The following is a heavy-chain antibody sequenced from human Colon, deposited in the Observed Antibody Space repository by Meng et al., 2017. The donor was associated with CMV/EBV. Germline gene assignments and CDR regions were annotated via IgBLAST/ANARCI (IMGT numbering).Heavy chain of an antibody. CDR1: GKNIKSEG. CDR3: ARDWEDAWNTVITDY. CDR2: RREKSGEK. D-gene: IGHD3-16*01. V-gene: IGHV1-18*01. J-gene: IGHJ4*02. Sequence: GKNIKSEGKRRKRQEQGKGRERMGRRREKSGEKRRGKKIKGRVIMTIETDSSTAHMELRNLRSDDTAVYYCARDWEDAWNTVITDYWGQGTLVTVSS.